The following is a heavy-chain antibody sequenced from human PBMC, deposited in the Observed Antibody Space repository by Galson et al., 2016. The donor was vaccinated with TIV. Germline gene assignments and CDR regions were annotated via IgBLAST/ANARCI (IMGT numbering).Heavy chain of an antibody. CDR2: ISDKGST. J-gene: IGHJ6*02. Sequence: SLRLSCAFSGLSVSKNYMTWVRQAPGKGLEWVSLISDKGSTYYSDAVRGRFTTSRDNSKNILYLQMSSLRPEDTAVYYCARDRQLDAYYYYYYYGMDVWGQGTTVTVS. D-gene: IGHD1-1*01. CDR3: ARDRQLDAYYYYYYYGMDV. V-gene: IGHV3-66*03. CDR1: GLSVSKNY.